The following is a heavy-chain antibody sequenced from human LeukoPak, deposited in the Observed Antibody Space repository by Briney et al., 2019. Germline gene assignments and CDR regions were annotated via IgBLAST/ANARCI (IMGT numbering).Heavy chain of an antibody. Sequence: GGSLRLSCAASGFTFSNYAMNWVRQAPGKGLEWVSAISGSSGNTYYADSVKGRFTISRDNSKNTLSLQMNSLRAEDTAIYYCAKTLSSWYNFDYWGQGTLVTVSS. CDR2: ISGSSGNT. CDR1: GFTFSNYA. J-gene: IGHJ4*02. CDR3: AKTLSSWYNFDY. D-gene: IGHD6-13*01. V-gene: IGHV3-23*01.